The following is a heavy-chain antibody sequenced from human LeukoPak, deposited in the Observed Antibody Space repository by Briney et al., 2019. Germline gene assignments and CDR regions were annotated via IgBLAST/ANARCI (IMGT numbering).Heavy chain of an antibody. J-gene: IGHJ4*01. D-gene: IGHD6-19*01. CDR2: INPGNGNT. CDR3: ARDRTAVAGPETY. V-gene: IGHV1-18*01. CDR1: GYTFPNYG. Sequence: ASVKVSCKTSGYTFPNYGVTWVRQAPGQGLEWMGWINPGNGNTNYAQKLRGRLTLTTDTFTTTAYMELRSLGSGDTAIYYCARDRTAVAGPETYWGQGTLITVSS.